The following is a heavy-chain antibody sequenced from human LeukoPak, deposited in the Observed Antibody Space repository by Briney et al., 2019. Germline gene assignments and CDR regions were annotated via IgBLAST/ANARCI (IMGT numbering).Heavy chain of an antibody. CDR1: GFTFDDYG. D-gene: IGHD5-18*01. CDR2: INWNGGST. J-gene: IGHJ5*02. CDR3: ARGGKLEPTAMAT. V-gene: IGHV3-20*04. Sequence: GGSLRLSCAASGFTFDDYGMSWVRQAPGKGLEWVSGINWNGGSTGYADSVKGRFTISRDNAKNMLYLQINSLRVEDTAIYYCARGGKLEPTAMATWGQGSLVAVSS.